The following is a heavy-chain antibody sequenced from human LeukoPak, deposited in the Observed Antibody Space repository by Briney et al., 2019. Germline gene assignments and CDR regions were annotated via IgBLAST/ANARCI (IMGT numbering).Heavy chain of an antibody. V-gene: IGHV1-69*04. D-gene: IGHD4/OR15-4a*01. CDR3: ASLWGGLWSVGSNEEYGMDV. J-gene: IGHJ6*02. Sequence: SVKVSCKASGGTFSSYAISWVRQAPGQGLEWMGRIIPILGIANYAQKFQGRVTITADKSTSTAYMELSSLRSEDTAVYYCASLWGGLWSVGSNEEYGMDVWGQGTTVTVSS. CDR1: GGTFSSYA. CDR2: IIPILGIA.